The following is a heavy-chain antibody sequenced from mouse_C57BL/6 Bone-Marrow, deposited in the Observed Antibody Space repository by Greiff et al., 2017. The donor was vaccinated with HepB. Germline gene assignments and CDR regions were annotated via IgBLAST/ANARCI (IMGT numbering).Heavy chain of an antibody. Sequence: QVQLQESGPGLVQPSQSLSITCTVSGFSLTSYGVHWVRQSPGKGLEWLGVIWSGGSTDYNAAFISRLSISKDNSKSQVFFKMNSLQADDTAIYYCARNCGIYDGYYGYFDVWGTGTTVTVSS. J-gene: IGHJ1*03. CDR1: GFSLTSYG. CDR2: IWSGGST. D-gene: IGHD2-3*01. V-gene: IGHV2-2*01. CDR3: ARNCGIYDGYYGYFDV.